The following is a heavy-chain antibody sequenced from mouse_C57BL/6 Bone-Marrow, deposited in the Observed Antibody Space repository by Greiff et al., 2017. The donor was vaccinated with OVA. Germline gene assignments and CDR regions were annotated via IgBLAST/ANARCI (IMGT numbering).Heavy chain of an antibody. D-gene: IGHD1-1*02. CDR2: IWTGGGT. V-gene: IGHV2-9-1*01. CDR1: GFSLTSYA. J-gene: IGHJ4*01. Sequence: VQRVESGPGLVAPSQSLSITCTVSGFSLTSYAISWVRQPPGKGLEWLGVIWTGGGTTYNSALKSRLSISKDNSKSQVFLKMNSLQTDDTARYYCARKGSYYAMDYWGQGTSVTVSS. CDR3: ARKGSYYAMDY.